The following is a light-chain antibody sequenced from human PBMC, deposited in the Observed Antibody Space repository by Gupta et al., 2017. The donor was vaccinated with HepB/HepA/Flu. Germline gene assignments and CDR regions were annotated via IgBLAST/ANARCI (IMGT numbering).Light chain of an antibody. J-gene: IGKJ1*01. CDR1: QSVSSN. Sequence: EIVMTQSPATLSVSPGERATLSCRASQSVSSNLAWYQQKPGQAPRLIIYGASTRATGIPDRFSGSGYGTEFTLTSSSRQYEDFAVYYSQKDNNSTQFGQGTKVEIK. CDR2: GAS. CDR3: QKDNNSTQ. V-gene: IGKV3-15*01.